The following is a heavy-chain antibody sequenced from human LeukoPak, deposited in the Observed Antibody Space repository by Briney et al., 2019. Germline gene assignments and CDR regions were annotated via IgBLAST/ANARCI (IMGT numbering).Heavy chain of an antibody. D-gene: IGHD6-13*01. Sequence: GGSLRLSCTAAGFTFNSYAMNWFRQAPGKGLEWVSAISKSGESTYYADSVKGRFTISRDNAKNSLYLQMNSLRAEDTAVYYCAREPEEPGIAAACDYWGQGTLVTVSS. CDR2: ISKSGEST. V-gene: IGHV3-23*01. CDR3: AREPEEPGIAAACDY. CDR1: GFTFNSYA. J-gene: IGHJ4*02.